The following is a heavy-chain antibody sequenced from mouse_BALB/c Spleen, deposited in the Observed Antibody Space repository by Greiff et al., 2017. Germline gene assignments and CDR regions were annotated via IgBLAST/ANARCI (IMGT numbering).Heavy chain of an antibody. D-gene: IGHD1-1*01. J-gene: IGHJ3*01. CDR2: ISSGSSTI. CDR1: GFTFSSFG. Sequence: EVQLVESGGGLVQPGGSRKLSCAASGFTFSSFGMHWVRQAPEKGLEWVAYISSGSSTIYYADTVKGRFTISRDNPKNTLFLIMTSQRDEDTAMYYCARSDYGSSWFAYWGQGTLVTVSA. CDR3: ARSDYGSSWFAY. V-gene: IGHV5-17*02.